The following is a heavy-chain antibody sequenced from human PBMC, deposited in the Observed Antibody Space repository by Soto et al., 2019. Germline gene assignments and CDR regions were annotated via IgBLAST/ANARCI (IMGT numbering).Heavy chain of an antibody. CDR2: IIPIFGTA. D-gene: IGHD2-15*01. CDR1: GGTFSSYA. J-gene: IGHJ2*01. CDR3: ARVVTVVKSFHYWYFDL. V-gene: IGHV1-69*13. Sequence: GGSVKVSCKASGGTFSSYAISWVRQAPGQGLEWMGGIIPIFGTANYAQKFQGRVTITADESTSTAYMELSSLRSEDTAVYYCARVVTVVKSFHYWYFDLWGRGTLVTVSS.